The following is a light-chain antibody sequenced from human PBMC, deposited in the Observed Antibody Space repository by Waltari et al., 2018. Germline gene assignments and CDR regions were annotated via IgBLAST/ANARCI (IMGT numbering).Light chain of an antibody. J-gene: IGKJ4*01. CDR1: QTVRTNY. V-gene: IGKV3-20*01. CDR3: QQYDIAPLT. Sequence: EIVLTHSPGTLSLSPGERATLPCSASQTVRTNYFAWYQQKPGQAPTLVIHDTSSRATGIPDRFSGSGSGTDFSLTISSLEPEDFAVYYCQQYDIAPLTFGGGTKVETK. CDR2: DTS.